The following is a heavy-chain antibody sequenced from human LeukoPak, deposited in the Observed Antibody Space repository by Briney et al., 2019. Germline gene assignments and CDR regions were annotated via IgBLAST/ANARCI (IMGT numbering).Heavy chain of an antibody. CDR2: IKQDGSEK. V-gene: IGHV3-7*01. CDR1: GFTFSSYW. J-gene: IGHJ4*02. Sequence: PGGSLRLSCAASGFTFSSYWMSWVRQAPGKGLEWVANIKQDGSEKYYVDSVKGRFTISRDNAKDSLYLQMNSLRAEDTAAYYCARDLDIAAAPSDYWGQGTLVTVSS. D-gene: IGHD6-13*01. CDR3: ARDLDIAAAPSDY.